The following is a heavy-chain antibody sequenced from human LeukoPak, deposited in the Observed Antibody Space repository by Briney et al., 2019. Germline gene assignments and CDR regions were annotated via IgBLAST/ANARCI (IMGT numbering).Heavy chain of an antibody. CDR2: ISERGGST. D-gene: IGHD3-10*01. CDR3: AKRGVVIRGILVIGYHQEAYHYDF. CDR1: GISLSNYA. V-gene: IGHV3-23*01. J-gene: IGHJ4*02. Sequence: GGSLRLSCVVSGISLSNYAMTWVRQAPGKGLEWVSYISERGGSTTYADSVKGRFTISRDTSLNTLYLQMNNLRAEDTAVYFCAKRGVVIRGILVIGYHQEAYHYDFWGQGVLVIVSS.